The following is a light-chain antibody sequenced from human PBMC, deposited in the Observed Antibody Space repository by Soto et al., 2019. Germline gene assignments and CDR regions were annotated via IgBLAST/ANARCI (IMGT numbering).Light chain of an antibody. J-gene: IGKJ1*01. CDR3: HQRKSWPRT. V-gene: IGKV3D-20*02. CDR1: QSVTSSY. Sequence: EIVLTQSPGTLSLSPGERLTLSCRASQSVTSSYLAWYQHKPGQAPRLLIYGSFTKATGTPDRFSGSGSGTDFTLTISRLEPEDFAVYYCHQRKSWPRTFGQGTKVEIK. CDR2: GSF.